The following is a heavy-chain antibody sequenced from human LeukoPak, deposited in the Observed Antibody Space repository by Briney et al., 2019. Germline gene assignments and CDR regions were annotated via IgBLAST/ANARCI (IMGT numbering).Heavy chain of an antibody. D-gene: IGHD1-26*01. CDR3: AGRVGATIWTGMEF. Sequence: SSETLSLTCNVSGASMSTSSHYWGWIRQPPGKGLEWIVSTHYGGNTYYNPSLNSRVTISVDTSKKQFSLKLTSVTAADTAVYYCAGRVGATIWTGMEFWGQGTLATVSS. J-gene: IGHJ4*02. CDR1: GASMSTSSHY. V-gene: IGHV4-39*01. CDR2: THYGGNT.